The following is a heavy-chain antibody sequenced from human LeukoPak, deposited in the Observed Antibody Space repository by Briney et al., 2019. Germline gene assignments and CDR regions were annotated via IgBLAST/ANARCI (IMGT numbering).Heavy chain of an antibody. CDR3: ARDFEGTEYYYGSGNWFDP. V-gene: IGHV3-23*01. CDR2: ISGSGGST. Sequence: GGSLRLSCAASGFTFSSYAMSWVRQAPGKGLEWVSAISGSGGSTYYADSVKGRFTISRDNAKNSLYLQMNSLRAEDTAVYYCARDFEGTEYYYGSGNWFDPWGQGTLVTVSS. D-gene: IGHD3-10*01. CDR1: GFTFSSYA. J-gene: IGHJ5*02.